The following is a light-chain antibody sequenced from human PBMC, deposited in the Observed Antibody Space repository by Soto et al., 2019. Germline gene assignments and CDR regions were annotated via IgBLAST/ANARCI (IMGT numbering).Light chain of an antibody. Sequence: GDRVTITCRASQNINTWLAWFQQQPRKAPKLLIYKASSLQSGVPSRFSGTGSGSEFTLTISSLQPDDFATYFFQLFCTYPWAFSQGTKVDIK. J-gene: IGKJ1*01. CDR1: QNINTW. V-gene: IGKV1-5*03. CDR3: QLFCTYPWA. CDR2: KAS.